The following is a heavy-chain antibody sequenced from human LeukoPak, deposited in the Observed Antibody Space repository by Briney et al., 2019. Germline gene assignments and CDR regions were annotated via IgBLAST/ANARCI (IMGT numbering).Heavy chain of an antibody. V-gene: IGHV3-9*02. J-gene: IGHJ3*02. CDR2: ISWNSGSI. CDR1: GFTSDDYA. CDR3: AKGGGQLLYHAFDI. Sequence: GGSLRLSCAASGFTSDDYAMHWVRQAPGKGLEWVSGISWNSGSIGYADSVKGRFTISRDNAKNSLYLQMNSLRAEDTALYYCAKGGGQLLYHAFDIWGQGTMVTVSS. D-gene: IGHD2-2*02.